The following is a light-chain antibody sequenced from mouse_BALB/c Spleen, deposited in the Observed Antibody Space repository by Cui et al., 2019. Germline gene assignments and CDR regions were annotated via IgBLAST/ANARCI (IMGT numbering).Light chain of an antibody. CDR1: QNINVW. Sequence: DIQMNQPPPRLSASLGDTITITCHASQNINVWLSWYQQKPGNIPKLLIYKASNLHTGVPSRFSGSGSGTGFTLTISSLQPEDIATYYCQQGQSYPWTFGGGTKLEIK. V-gene: IGKV10-94*01. CDR3: QQGQSYPWT. CDR2: KAS. J-gene: IGKJ1*01.